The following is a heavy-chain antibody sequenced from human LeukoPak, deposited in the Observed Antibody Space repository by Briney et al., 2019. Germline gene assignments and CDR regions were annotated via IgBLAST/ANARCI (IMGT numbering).Heavy chain of an antibody. V-gene: IGHV3-74*01. D-gene: IGHD6-19*01. Sequence: GGSLRLSCAASGFTFSSYWMHWVRQAPGKGLVWVSRITSDGSSTTYADSVKGRFTTSRDNAKNTLYLQMNSLRAEDTAVYYCAREGSSAWYFDYWGQGTPVTVSS. CDR2: ITSDGSST. CDR1: GFTFSSYW. J-gene: IGHJ4*02. CDR3: AREGSSAWYFDY.